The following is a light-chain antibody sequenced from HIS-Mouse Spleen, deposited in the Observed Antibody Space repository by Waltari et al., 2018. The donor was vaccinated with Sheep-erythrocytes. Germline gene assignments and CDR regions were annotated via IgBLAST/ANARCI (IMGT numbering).Light chain of an antibody. J-gene: IGLJ1*01. CDR3: CSYAGSYNHV. V-gene: IGLV2-11*01. CDR1: SSDVGGFNS. Sequence: QSALTQPRSVSGSPGQSVPIPCPGTSSDVGGFNSFPWYQQHPGKAPKLMIYDVSKRPSGVPDRFSGSKSGNTASLTISGLQAEDEADYYCCSYAGSYNHVFATGTKVTVL. CDR2: DVS.